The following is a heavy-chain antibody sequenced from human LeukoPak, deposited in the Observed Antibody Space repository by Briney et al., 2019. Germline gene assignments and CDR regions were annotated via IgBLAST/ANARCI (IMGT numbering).Heavy chain of an antibody. V-gene: IGHV1-2*02. D-gene: IGHD3-16*01. CDR1: GYTFTDRY. Sequence: ASVKVSCKASGYTFTDRYMRWVRQAPGQGLEWMGWIGPKDGGTKYAQTFQGRVYMTRDTSISTVYMDLSDLGPDDTAVYYCARGRGGGIMLLYDYWGQGTLVTVSS. CDR2: IGPKDGGT. J-gene: IGHJ4*02. CDR3: ARGRGGGIMLLYDY.